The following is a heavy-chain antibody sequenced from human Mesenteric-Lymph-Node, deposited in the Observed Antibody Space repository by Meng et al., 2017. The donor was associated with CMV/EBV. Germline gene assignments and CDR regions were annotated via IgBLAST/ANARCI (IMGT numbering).Heavy chain of an antibody. V-gene: IGHV5-10-1*01. CDR1: GYNFANYC. CDR3: ARQEGDYSSNWCDY. D-gene: IGHD6-13*01. Sequence: KGFGYNFANYCISWVRQMPGKGLEWMGRIDPSDSYTNYSPSFQGHVTISADKSISTAYLQWSSVKASDTAIYYCARQEGDYSSNWCDYWGQGTLVTVSS. CDR2: IDPSDSYT. J-gene: IGHJ4*02.